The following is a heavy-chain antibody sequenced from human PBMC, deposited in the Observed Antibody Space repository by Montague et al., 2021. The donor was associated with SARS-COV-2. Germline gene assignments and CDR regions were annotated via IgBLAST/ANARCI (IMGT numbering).Heavy chain of an antibody. Sequence: SETLSLTCTVSGDSISTSYWAWIRQPPGQGLEWIGFIYNSGRTSSNYSPTVQVPISVGTYKTKISLTLILVPAAATAVYFCARAVGGSPDTTPLYFYKGMDLWGQGTTVTVSS. J-gene: IGHJ6*02. D-gene: IGHD3-16*01. CDR3: ARAVGGSPDTTPLYFYKGMDL. V-gene: IGHV4-4*08. CDR1: GDSISTSY. CDR2: IYNSGRT.